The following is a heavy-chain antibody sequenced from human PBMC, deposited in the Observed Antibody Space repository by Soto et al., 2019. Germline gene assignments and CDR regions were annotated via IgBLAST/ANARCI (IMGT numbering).Heavy chain of an antibody. Sequence: QVQLQESGPGLVKPSGTLSLTCAVSGGSISSSNWWSWVRQPPGKGLEWIGEIYHSGSTNYNPSLKSRVTISVDKSKNQFSLKLSSVTAADTAVYYCARDGITMVRGAAYYYGMDVWGQGTTVTVSS. CDR3: ARDGITMVRGAAYYYGMDV. CDR1: GGSISSSNW. CDR2: IYHSGST. D-gene: IGHD3-10*01. J-gene: IGHJ6*02. V-gene: IGHV4-4*02.